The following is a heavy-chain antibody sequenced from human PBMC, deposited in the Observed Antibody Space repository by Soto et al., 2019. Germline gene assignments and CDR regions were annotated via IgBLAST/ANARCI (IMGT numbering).Heavy chain of an antibody. D-gene: IGHD3-9*01. V-gene: IGHV1-18*01. CDR3: ARAPLNFYILTGYPYYMDV. J-gene: IGHJ6*03. CDR1: GYTFTSYG. CDR2: ISAYNGNT. Sequence: GASVKVSCKASGYTFTSYGISWVRQAPGQGLEWMGWISAYNGNTNYAQKLQGRVTMTTDTSTSTAYMELRSLRSDDTAVYYCARAPLNFYILTGYPYYMDVWGKGTTVSVSS.